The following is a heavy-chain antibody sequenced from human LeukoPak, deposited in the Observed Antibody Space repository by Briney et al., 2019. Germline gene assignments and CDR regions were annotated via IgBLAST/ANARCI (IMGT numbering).Heavy chain of an antibody. CDR3: ARQSSIVATIKSLILAVAGTGYYYMDV. CDR1: GGSFSGYY. CDR2: INHSGST. Sequence: PSETLSLTCAVYGGSFSGYYWSWIRQPPGKGLEWIGEINHSGSTNYNPSLKSRVTISVDTSKNQFSLKLSSVTAADTAVYYCARQSSIVATIKSLILAVAGTGYYYMDVWGKGTTVTISS. J-gene: IGHJ6*03. V-gene: IGHV4-34*01. D-gene: IGHD5-12*01.